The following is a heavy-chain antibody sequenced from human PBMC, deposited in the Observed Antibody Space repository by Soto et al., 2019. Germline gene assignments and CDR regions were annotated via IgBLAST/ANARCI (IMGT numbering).Heavy chain of an antibody. CDR2: VSTSGRSS. Sequence: XGSLRLSGSASGFIFSDSTICWGRQVAGKGLEAISAVSTSGRSSYYADCVKDRFTISRDNSKNTLFLQMGSLRPEDTAIYYPVKQAPGLDGLALDYWRQGTQGTVSS. CDR3: VKQAPGLDGLALDY. J-gene: IGHJ4*02. V-gene: IGHV3-64D*06. D-gene: IGHD3-16*01. CDR1: GFIFSDST.